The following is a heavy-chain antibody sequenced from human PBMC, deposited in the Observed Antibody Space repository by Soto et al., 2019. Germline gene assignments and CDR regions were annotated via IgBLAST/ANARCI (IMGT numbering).Heavy chain of an antibody. CDR1: GGSISSGGYS. CDR3: AACTVANDAFDI. V-gene: IGHV4-30-2*01. D-gene: IGHD4-17*01. CDR2: IYHSGST. J-gene: IGHJ3*02. Sequence: QLQLQESGSGLVKPSQTLSLTCAVSGGSISSGGYSWSWIRQPPGKGLEWIGYIYHSGSTYYNPSLKSRVPLSVDRSKNQFSLKLSSVTAADTAVYYCAACTVANDAFDIWGQGTMVTVSS.